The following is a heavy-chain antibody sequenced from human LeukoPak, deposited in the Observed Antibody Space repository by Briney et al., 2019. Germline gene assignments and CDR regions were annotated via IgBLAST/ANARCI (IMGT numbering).Heavy chain of an antibody. Sequence: PGGSLRLSCAASGFSFSGYSMNWVRQPPGQGLEWISYISRGSHTIYYADSVRGRFTISRDDAKNSLYLQMNSQRAEDTGIYYCSRETTSGYWGQGTLVTVSS. D-gene: IGHD1-1*01. J-gene: IGHJ4*02. CDR1: GFSFSGYS. CDR3: SRETTSGY. CDR2: ISRGSHTI. V-gene: IGHV3-48*04.